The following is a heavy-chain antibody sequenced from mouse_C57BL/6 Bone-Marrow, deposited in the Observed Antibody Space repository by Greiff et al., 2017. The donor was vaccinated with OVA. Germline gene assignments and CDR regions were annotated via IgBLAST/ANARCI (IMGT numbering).Heavy chain of an antibody. CDR1: GYAFTNYL. V-gene: IGHV1-54*01. Sequence: QVQLQQSGAELVRPGTSVKVSCKASGYAFTNYLIEWVKQRPGQGLEWIGVINPGSGGTNYNEKFKSKATLTADKSSSTAYMQLSSLTSEDSAVYFCARFDYDGGDYAMDYWGQGTSVTVSS. D-gene: IGHD2-4*01. CDR2: INPGSGGT. J-gene: IGHJ4*01. CDR3: ARFDYDGGDYAMDY.